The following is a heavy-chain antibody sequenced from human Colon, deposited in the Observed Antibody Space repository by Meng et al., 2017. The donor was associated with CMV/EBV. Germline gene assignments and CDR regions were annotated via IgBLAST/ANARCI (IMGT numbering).Heavy chain of an antibody. CDR3: ARRHFSGWYYLDS. Sequence: SETLSLTWAITGDTVSRDSSGWNWIRQSPARGVEWLGRIYDRSRWLRDYAESVRSRIGIDADTSTNEVSLRLESVTPEDTAVYYCARRHFSGWYYLDSWGQGTLVTVSS. CDR1: GDTVSRDSSG. V-gene: IGHV6-1*01. J-gene: IGHJ5*01. D-gene: IGHD6-19*01. CDR2: IYDRSRWLR.